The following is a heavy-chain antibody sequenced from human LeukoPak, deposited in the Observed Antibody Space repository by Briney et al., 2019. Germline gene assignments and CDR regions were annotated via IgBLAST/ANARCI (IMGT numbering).Heavy chain of an antibody. CDR1: GGSINISDY. CDR2: ISAAGGIT. J-gene: IGHJ4*02. CDR3: AGYYCSSGTCRKYLDY. D-gene: IGHD2-2*01. Sequence: PSETLSLTCTVSGGSINISDYYWGWVRQAPGKGLEWVSTISAAGGITYYADSVKGRFTISRDNSKNTLFLQMSSLRAEDTAVYYCAGYYCSSGTCRKYLDYWGQGTLVTVSS. V-gene: IGHV3-23*01.